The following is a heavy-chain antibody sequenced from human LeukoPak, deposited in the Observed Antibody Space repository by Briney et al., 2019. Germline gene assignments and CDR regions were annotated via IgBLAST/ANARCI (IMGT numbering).Heavy chain of an antibody. CDR2: ISGSGGST. V-gene: IGHV3-23*01. J-gene: IGHJ3*02. CDR1: GFTFSGYA. Sequence: PGGSLRLSCAASGFTFSGYAMSWVRQAPGKGLEWVSAISGSGGSTYYADSVKGRFTISRDNSKNTLYLQMNSLGAGDTAVYYCARDYGDYEGAFDIWGQGTVVTVSS. D-gene: IGHD4-17*01. CDR3: ARDYGDYEGAFDI.